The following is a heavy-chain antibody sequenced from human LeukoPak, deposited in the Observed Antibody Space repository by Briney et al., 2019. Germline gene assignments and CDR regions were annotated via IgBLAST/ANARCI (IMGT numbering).Heavy chain of an antibody. Sequence: PSETLSLTCTVSGYSISSGYYWGWIRQPPGKGLEWIGSIYHSGSTYYNPSLKSRVTISVDTSKNQFSLKLSSVTAADTAVYYCARDGLSKEAFDIWGQGTMVTVSS. CDR1: GYSISSGYY. CDR3: ARDGLSKEAFDI. V-gene: IGHV4-38-2*02. CDR2: IYHSGST. D-gene: IGHD3-3*02. J-gene: IGHJ3*02.